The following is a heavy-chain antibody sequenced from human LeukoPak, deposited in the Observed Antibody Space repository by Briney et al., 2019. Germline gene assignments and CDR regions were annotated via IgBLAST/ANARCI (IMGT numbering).Heavy chain of an antibody. Sequence: SVKVSCKAVGDTFSIYGISWVRQAPGQGLEWMGGIIPISGAAEYAQKFQGRVTITADEPTTTAYMELTSLTFDDPAVYYCARETGTVPFHNVLTGRQDFYYYYIDVWGKGTTVTVSS. CDR2: IIPISGAA. V-gene: IGHV1-69*13. CDR1: GDTFSIYG. CDR3: ARETGTVPFHNVLTGRQDFYYYYIDV. D-gene: IGHD3-9*01. J-gene: IGHJ6*03.